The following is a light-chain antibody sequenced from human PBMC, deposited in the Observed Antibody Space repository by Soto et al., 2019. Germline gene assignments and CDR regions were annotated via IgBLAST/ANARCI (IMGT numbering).Light chain of an antibody. CDR3: QQYGNSPAT. V-gene: IGKV3-20*01. CDR2: GAS. Sequence: EIVLTQSPGTLSLSPGEIATLSCRASQSVSSSYLAWYQQKPGQAPRLLIYGASSRATGIPDRFSGSGSGTDFTLTITRLEPEDFAVYSCQQYGNSPATFGPGTKVDIK. CDR1: QSVSSSY. J-gene: IGKJ3*01.